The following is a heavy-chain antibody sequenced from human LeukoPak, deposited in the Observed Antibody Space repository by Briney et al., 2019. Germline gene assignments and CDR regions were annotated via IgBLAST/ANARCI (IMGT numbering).Heavy chain of an antibody. CDR1: GFTFSSHW. CDR3: AKEYCSNSVCHSLDY. D-gene: IGHD2-8*01. CDR2: ISYDGSNK. J-gene: IGHJ4*02. Sequence: GGSLRLSCAASGFTFSSHWMTWVRQAPGKGLEWVAVISYDGSNKYYADSVKGRFTFSRDNSKNTLYLQMNSLRAEDTAVYYCAKEYCSNSVCHSLDYWGQGTLVTVSS. V-gene: IGHV3-30*18.